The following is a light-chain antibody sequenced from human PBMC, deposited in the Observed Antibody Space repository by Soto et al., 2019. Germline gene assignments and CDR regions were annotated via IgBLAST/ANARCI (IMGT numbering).Light chain of an antibody. CDR2: DAS. CDR3: HPRSNWPVT. Sequence: EIVLTQSPATLSLSPGERATLSCRASQSVRTYLAWYQQKPGQAPRLLIYDASNRAAGIPARFSGSGSGTDFTLTISSLEPEDFAVYYCHPRSNWPVTFGQGTKV. V-gene: IGKV3-11*01. CDR1: QSVRTY. J-gene: IGKJ1*01.